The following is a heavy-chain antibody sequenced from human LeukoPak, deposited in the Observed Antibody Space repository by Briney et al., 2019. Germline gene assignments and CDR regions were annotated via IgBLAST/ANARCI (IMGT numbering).Heavy chain of an antibody. CDR3: ARALIHYDLKY. D-gene: IGHD3-3*01. J-gene: IGHJ4*02. V-gene: IGHV1-46*01. Sequence: ASVKVSCKASGYTFTSCYMHWVRQAPGQGLEWMGIINPSGGSTSYAQKFQGRVTMTRDMSTSTVYMELSSLRSEDTALYYCARALIHYDLKYWGQGTLVTVSS. CDR2: INPSGGST. CDR1: GYTFTSCY.